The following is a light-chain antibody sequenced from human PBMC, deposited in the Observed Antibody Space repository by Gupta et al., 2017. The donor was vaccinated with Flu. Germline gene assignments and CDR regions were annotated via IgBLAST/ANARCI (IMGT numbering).Light chain of an antibody. CDR3: QVYDSSAEV. V-gene: IGLV3-9*01. CDR1: NIGRKS. CDR2: RDN. Sequence: SYELTQALSVSVALGQTARMTCGGNNIGRKSVHWYQQKPGQAPMLVLYRDNNRPSGIPERFSGSNLGNTAILTISRVQAGDEADYYCQVYDSSAEVFGGGTKLTVL. J-gene: IGLJ3*02.